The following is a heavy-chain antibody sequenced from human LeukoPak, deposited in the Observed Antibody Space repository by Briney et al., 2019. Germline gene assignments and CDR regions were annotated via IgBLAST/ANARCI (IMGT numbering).Heavy chain of an antibody. J-gene: IGHJ4*02. CDR1: GYTFTGYY. V-gene: IGHV1-2*02. Sequence: ASVKVSCKASGYTFTGYYMHWVQQAPGQGLEWMGWINPNSGDTNYAQEFQGRVTMTRDTSISTAYMELSRLRSDDTAVYYCARGSRYCSGGSCYRQYYFDYWGQGTLVTVSS. D-gene: IGHD2-15*01. CDR2: INPNSGDT. CDR3: ARGSRYCSGGSCYRQYYFDY.